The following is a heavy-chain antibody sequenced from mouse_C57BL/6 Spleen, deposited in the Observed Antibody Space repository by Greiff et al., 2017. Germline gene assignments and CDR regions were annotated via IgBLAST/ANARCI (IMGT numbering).Heavy chain of an antibody. CDR1: GFTFSNYW. CDR3: TGPYYYGSSYGAY. CDR2: IRLKSDNYAT. D-gene: IGHD1-1*01. J-gene: IGHJ3*01. Sequence: EVKLVESGGGLVQPGGSMKLSCVASGFTFSNYWMNWVRQSPEKGLEWVAQIRLKSDNYATHYAESVKGRFTISRDDSKSSVYLQMNNLRAEDTGIYYCTGPYYYGSSYGAYWGQGTLVTVSA. V-gene: IGHV6-3*01.